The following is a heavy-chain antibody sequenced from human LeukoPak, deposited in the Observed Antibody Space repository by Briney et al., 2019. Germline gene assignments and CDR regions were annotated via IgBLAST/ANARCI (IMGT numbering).Heavy chain of an antibody. J-gene: IGHJ4*02. Sequence: GGSLRLSCAASGFTFSSYSMNWVRQAPGKGLEWVSYISSSSSTIYYADSVKGRFTISRDNSKNTLFLQMNSLRAEDTAVYYCARVAGVVVVTTGIDYWGQGTLVTVSS. CDR2: ISSSSSTI. V-gene: IGHV3-48*01. D-gene: IGHD3-22*01. CDR3: ARVAGVVVVTTGIDY. CDR1: GFTFSSYS.